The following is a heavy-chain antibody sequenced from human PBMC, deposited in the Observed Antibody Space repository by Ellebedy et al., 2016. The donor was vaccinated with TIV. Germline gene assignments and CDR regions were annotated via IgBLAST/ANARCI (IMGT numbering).Heavy chain of an antibody. CDR2: IYVDGTT. V-gene: IGHV3-66*01. Sequence: GESLKISRAVSGFTVNSNYMSWVRQAPGKGLEWVSSIYVDGTTYYADSVRGRFTISRDTSKNTLNLQINGLRAEDTAVYFCATETFIDVDLEVWGVFDMWGQGTMVAVSS. CDR3: ATETFIDVDLEVWGVFDM. D-gene: IGHD1-1*01. CDR1: GFTVNSNY. J-gene: IGHJ3*02.